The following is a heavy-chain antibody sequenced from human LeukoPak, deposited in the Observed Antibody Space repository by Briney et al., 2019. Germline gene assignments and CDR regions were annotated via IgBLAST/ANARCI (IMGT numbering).Heavy chain of an antibody. D-gene: IGHD2-2*02. J-gene: IGHJ4*02. CDR1: GGSIATGGYY. CDR2: IYYTGNT. CDR3: ARVSPRYLAHFDY. V-gene: IGHV4-31*03. Sequence: PSETLSLTCTVSGGSIATGGYYWTWIRQHPGKGLEWIGYIYYTGNTYYNPSLKSRLTISLDTSKNQFSLRLSSVTAADTAIYYCARVSPRYLAHFDYWGQGTLVTVSS.